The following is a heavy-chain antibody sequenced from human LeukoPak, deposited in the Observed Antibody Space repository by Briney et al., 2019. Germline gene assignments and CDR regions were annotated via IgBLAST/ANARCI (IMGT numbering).Heavy chain of an antibody. CDR3: ARAVDYYDSSGVRYALDI. D-gene: IGHD3-22*01. V-gene: IGHV3-11*04. CDR1: GFTFSDYY. CDR2: ISSSGSTI. Sequence: GGSLRLSCAASGFTFSDYYMCWIRQAPGKGLEWVSYISSSGSTIYYADSVKGRFTISRDNAKNSLYLQMNSLRAEDTAVYYCARAVDYYDSSGVRYALDIWGQGTMVTVSS. J-gene: IGHJ3*02.